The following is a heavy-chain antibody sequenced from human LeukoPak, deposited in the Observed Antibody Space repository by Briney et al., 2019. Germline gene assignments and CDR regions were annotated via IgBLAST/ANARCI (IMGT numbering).Heavy chain of an antibody. V-gene: IGHV3-23*01. CDR3: AKCSYYDSSGYYDYAY. CDR2: ISGSGGST. D-gene: IGHD3-22*01. CDR1: GFTFSSYA. J-gene: IGHJ4*02. Sequence: GGSLRLSCAASGFTFSSYAMSWVRQAPGKGLEWVSAISGSGGSTYYADSVKGRFTISRDNSKNTLYLQMNSLRAEDTAVYYCAKCSYYDSSGYYDYAYWGQGTLVTVSS.